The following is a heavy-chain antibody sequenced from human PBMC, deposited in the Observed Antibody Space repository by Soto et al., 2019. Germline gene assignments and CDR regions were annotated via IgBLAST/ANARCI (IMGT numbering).Heavy chain of an antibody. V-gene: IGHV3-23*01. J-gene: IGHJ3*02. CDR1: GFTFSSYA. CDR2: ISGSGGST. Sequence: GGSLRLSCAASGFTFSSYAMSWVRQAPEKGLEWVSAISGSGGSTYYADSVKGRFTISRDNSKNTLYLQMNSLRAEDTAVYYFAKSNLLSRGRLWFDIWGQGTMVTVSS. CDR3: AKSNLLSRGRLWFDI. D-gene: IGHD2-15*01.